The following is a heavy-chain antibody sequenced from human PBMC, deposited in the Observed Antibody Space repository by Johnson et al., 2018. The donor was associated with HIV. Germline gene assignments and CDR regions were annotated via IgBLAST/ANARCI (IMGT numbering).Heavy chain of an antibody. CDR3: ARGPSQLYWPDVAFDI. CDR2: ISGSGGST. CDR1: GFTFDDYA. J-gene: IGHJ3*02. V-gene: IGHV3-23*04. Sequence: VQLVESGGGLVQPGRSLRLSCAASGFTFDDYAMHWVRQAPGKGLEWVSAISGSGGSTYYADSVKGRFTISRDNSKNTMYLQINILRAEDTAVYYCARGPSQLYWPDVAFDIWGQGTTVTVSS. D-gene: IGHD2-8*02.